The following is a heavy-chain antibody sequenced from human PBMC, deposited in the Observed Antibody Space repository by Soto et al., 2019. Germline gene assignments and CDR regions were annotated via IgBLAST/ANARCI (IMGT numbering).Heavy chain of an antibody. D-gene: IGHD1-26*01. CDR1: RYTFTSYD. V-gene: IGHV1-46*03. Sequence: QVQVVQSGAEVKKPGASVKVSCKSSRYTFTSYDMHWVRQAPGQGLDWMGLINPSGGSTSYGQTCQGRVTMTRDTSTSAVYMELSSLKSEDTAIYFCALGRGRPYFFDYWGQGTLVTVSS. CDR2: INPSGGST. J-gene: IGHJ4*02. CDR3: ALGRGRPYFFDY.